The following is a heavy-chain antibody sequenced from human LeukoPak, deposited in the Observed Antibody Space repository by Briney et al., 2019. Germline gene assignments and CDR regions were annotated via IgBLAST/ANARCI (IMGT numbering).Heavy chain of an antibody. Sequence: GGSLRLSCAASGFTFSSYGMHWVRQAPGKGLEWVAVISYDGSNKYYADSVKGRFTISRDNSKNTLYLQMNSLRAEDTAVYYCAKDPYSTGGIQLGLYYYGMDVWGQGTTVTVSS. CDR3: AKDPYSTGGIQLGLYYYGMDV. V-gene: IGHV3-30*18. CDR2: ISYDGSNK. J-gene: IGHJ6*02. D-gene: IGHD5-18*01. CDR1: GFTFSSYG.